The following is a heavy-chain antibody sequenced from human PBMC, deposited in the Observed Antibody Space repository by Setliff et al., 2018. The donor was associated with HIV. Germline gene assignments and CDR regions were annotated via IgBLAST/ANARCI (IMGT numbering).Heavy chain of an antibody. V-gene: IGHV4-31*11. CDR2: MYSSGNN. D-gene: IGHD2-15*01. CDR1: GVSITSADYY. J-gene: IGHJ6*03. Sequence: SETLSLTCAVAGVSITSADYYWSWIRQHPVKGLEWIGYMYSSGNNYYNPSLKSRLVVSVDESKNQFSLNLSSVTAADTAVYYCARGYCSGGFCHPNYYHYMDVWGKGTTVTVSS. CDR3: ARGYCSGGFCHPNYYHYMDV.